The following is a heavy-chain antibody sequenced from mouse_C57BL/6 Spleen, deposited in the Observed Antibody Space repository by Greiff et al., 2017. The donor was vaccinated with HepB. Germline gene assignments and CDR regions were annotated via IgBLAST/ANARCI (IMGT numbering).Heavy chain of an antibody. CDR3: ARHGSSGNYAMDY. Sequence: EVKLLESGAELVKPGASVKLSCTASGFNIKDYYMHWVKQRTEQGLEWIGRIDPEDGETKYAPKYQGKATITADTSSNTAYLQRSSLTSEDTAVYYCARHGSSGNYAMDYWGQRTSVTVSS. CDR2: IDPEDGET. D-gene: IGHD1-1*01. CDR1: GFNIKDYY. V-gene: IGHV14-2*01. J-gene: IGHJ4*01.